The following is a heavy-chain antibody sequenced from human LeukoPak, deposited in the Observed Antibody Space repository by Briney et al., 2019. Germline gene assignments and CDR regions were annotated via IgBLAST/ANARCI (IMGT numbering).Heavy chain of an antibody. CDR1: GFSFNSYD. CDR2: ISGSGYTT. D-gene: IGHD3-16*01. J-gene: IGHJ4*02. CDR3: ATSYDTGWLIGY. V-gene: IGHV3-23*01. Sequence: GGSLRLSCAASGFSFNSYDMSWVRQAPGKGLEWVSVISGSGYTTYYADSVKGRLTISRDNGKSSLYLQMNSLRAEDTALYYCATSYDTGWLIGYWGQGTLVTVSS.